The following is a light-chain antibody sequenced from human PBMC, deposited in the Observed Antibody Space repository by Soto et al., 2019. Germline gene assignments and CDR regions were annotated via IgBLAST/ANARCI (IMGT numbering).Light chain of an antibody. CDR1: SSNIGGST. CDR2: SNN. Sequence: QAVVTQPPSASETPGQRVTISCSGSSSNIGGSTVTWYQQLPGTAPKLLIYSNNQRPSGVPDRFSGSKSGTSASLAISGLQSEDEADYYCATWDDSLNGVVFGGGTKLTVL. V-gene: IGLV1-44*01. J-gene: IGLJ2*01. CDR3: ATWDDSLNGVV.